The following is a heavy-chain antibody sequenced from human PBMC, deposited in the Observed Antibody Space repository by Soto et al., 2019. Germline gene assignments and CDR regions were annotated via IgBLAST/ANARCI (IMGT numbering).Heavy chain of an antibody. CDR3: ARERDSYSSAWQEFDF. D-gene: IGHD6-19*01. V-gene: IGHV3-13*04. J-gene: IGHJ5*01. Sequence: GGSLRLSCAASGFTFSTYDMHWVRQAPGKGLEWVSAIAISGETFYAGSVKGRFTISRESAKYSLYLQMDSLRVEDTAVYYCARERDSYSSAWQEFDFWGQGT. CDR2: IAISGET. CDR1: GFTFSTYD.